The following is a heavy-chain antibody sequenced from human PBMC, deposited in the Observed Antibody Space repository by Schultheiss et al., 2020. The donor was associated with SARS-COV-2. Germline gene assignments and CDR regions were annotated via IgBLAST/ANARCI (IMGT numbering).Heavy chain of an antibody. V-gene: IGHV3-9*01. Sequence: GGSLRLSCAASGFTFDDYAMHWVRQAPGKGLEWVSGISWNSGSIGYADSVKGRFTISRDNAKNSLYLQMNSLRAEDTALYYCAKFNVGDYFWGSYRYFDYWGQGTLVTVSS. D-gene: IGHD3-16*02. CDR3: AKFNVGDYFWGSYRYFDY. CDR2: ISWNSGSI. CDR1: GFTFDDYA. J-gene: IGHJ4*02.